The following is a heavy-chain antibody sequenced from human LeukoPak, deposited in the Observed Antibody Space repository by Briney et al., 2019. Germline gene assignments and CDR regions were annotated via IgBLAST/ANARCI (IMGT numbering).Heavy chain of an antibody. J-gene: IGHJ5*02. D-gene: IGHD4-17*01. CDR3: VRGWWGTDYGWTNWFDP. CDR2: IIPIFGTA. Sequence: SVKVSCKASGGTFSSYAISWVRQAPGQGLEWMGGIIPIFGTANYAQKFQGRVTITADESTSTAYMELSSLRSEDTAVYYCVRGWWGTDYGWTNWFDPWGQGTLVTVSS. V-gene: IGHV1-69*13. CDR1: GGTFSSYA.